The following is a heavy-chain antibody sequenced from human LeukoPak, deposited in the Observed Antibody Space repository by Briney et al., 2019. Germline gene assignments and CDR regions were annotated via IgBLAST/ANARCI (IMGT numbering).Heavy chain of an antibody. CDR1: GFTFSSYS. V-gene: IGHV3-21*01. J-gene: IGHJ6*03. Sequence: GGSLRLSCAASGFTFSSYSMNWVRQAPGKGLEWVSSISSSSSYIYYADSVKGRFTISRDNAKNSLYLQMNSLRAEDTAVYYCARDQTWGYYYYMDAWGKGTTVTVSS. D-gene: IGHD3-16*01. CDR2: ISSSSSYI. CDR3: ARDQTWGYYYYMDA.